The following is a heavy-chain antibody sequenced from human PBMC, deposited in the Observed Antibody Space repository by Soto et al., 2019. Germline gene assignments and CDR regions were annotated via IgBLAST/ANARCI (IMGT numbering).Heavy chain of an antibody. J-gene: IGHJ5*02. Sequence: QVQLVQSGAEVKKPGASVKVSCKASGYTFTSYDINWVRQATGQGLEWMGWMNPDSGNTGYAQKFQGRVTMTRNTSISTAYMELSSLRSEATAVYYCARGRGTMVRGVPRGWFDPWGQGTLVTVSS. CDR2: MNPDSGNT. CDR3: ARGRGTMVRGVPRGWFDP. D-gene: IGHD3-10*01. V-gene: IGHV1-8*01. CDR1: GYTFTSYD.